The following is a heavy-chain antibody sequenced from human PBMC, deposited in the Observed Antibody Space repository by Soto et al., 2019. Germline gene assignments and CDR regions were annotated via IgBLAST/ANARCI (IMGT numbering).Heavy chain of an antibody. V-gene: IGHV4-39*01. D-gene: IGHD1-26*01. CDR3: ARTFGSYYYYYGMDV. Sequence: SETLSLTCTVSGGSISSSSYYWGWIRQPPGKGLEWIGSIYYSGSTYYNPSLKSRVTISVDTSKTQFSLKLSSVTAADTAVYYCARTFGSYYYYYGMDVWGQGTTVTVSS. J-gene: IGHJ6*02. CDR2: IYYSGST. CDR1: GGSISSSSYY.